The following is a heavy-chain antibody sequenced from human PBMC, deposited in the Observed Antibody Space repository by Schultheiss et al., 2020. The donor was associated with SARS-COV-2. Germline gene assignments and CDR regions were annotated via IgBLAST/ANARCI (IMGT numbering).Heavy chain of an antibody. J-gene: IGHJ5*02. Sequence: ASVKVSCKASGYTFTSYGINWVRQAPGKGLEWMGGFDPEDGETIYAQKFQGRVTMTEDTSTDTAYMELSSLRSEDTAVYYCASGPGIAVAGNWFDPWGQGTLVTVSS. CDR2: FDPEDGET. V-gene: IGHV1-24*01. CDR1: GYTFTSYG. D-gene: IGHD6-19*01. CDR3: ASGPGIAVAGNWFDP.